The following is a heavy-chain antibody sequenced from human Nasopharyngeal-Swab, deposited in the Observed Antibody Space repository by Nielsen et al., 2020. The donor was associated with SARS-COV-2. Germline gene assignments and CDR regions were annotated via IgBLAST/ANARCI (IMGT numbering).Heavy chain of an antibody. J-gene: IGHJ6*02. D-gene: IGHD3-3*01. CDR3: ARGSVFGVANGMDV. CDR2: IGRYGTDI. CDR1: GFTFRDYS. Sequence: GGSLRLSCAAAGFTFRDYSMNWVRQAPGKGLEWVSSIGRYGTDIFHADSVKGRFSVFRDAANQSIYLQMRSLRAEDTAVYYCARGSVFGVANGMDVWGQGTTVTVSS. V-gene: IGHV3-21*01.